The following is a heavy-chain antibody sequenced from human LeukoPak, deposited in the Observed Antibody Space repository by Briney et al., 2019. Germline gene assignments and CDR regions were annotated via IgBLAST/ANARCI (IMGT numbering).Heavy chain of an antibody. CDR1: GFTFSRYS. CDR3: VRGVYWSDYYIIGGEWAFDL. Sequence: GGSLRLSCVTSGFTFSRYSMNWVRQAPGKGLEWVSSISHSGYDIYYADAVKGRFTISRDNAKNSLYLQMNSLRAEDTAVYYCVRGVYWSDYYIIGGEWAFDLWGQGTMVTVSS. J-gene: IGHJ3*01. V-gene: IGHV3-21*01. D-gene: IGHD3-3*01. CDR2: ISHSGYDI.